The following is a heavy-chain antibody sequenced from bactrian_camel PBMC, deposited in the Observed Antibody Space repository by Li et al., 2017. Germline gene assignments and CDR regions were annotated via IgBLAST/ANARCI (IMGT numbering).Heavy chain of an antibody. V-gene: IGHV3S53*01. CDR1: GNTRSSCR. CDR2: IASGST. Sequence: HVQLVESGGGSVQAGGSLRLSCTVSGNTRSSCRMGWYRQAPGKERELVSTIASGSTSYADSVKGRFTISQDNAKNTVYLQMNSLKPEDTAIYYCNTRDGAWCMYNYWGQ. D-gene: IGHD7*01. J-gene: IGHJ4*01. CDR3: NTRDGAWCMYNY.